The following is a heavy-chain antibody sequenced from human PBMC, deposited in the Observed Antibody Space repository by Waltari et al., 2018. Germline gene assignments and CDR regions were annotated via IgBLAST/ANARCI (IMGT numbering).Heavy chain of an antibody. CDR2: IYYSGIT. CDR3: ARDRWLLWFGESTYYFDY. V-gene: IGHV4-39*07. D-gene: IGHD3-10*01. Sequence: QLQLQESGPGLVKPSETMSLTCTVSGGSISSSRYYWGWIRQTPGEGLEWIGSIYYSGITYYNPSLKSRVTISVDTSKNQFSLKLSSVTAADTAVYYCARDRWLLWFGESTYYFDYWGQGTLVTVSS. J-gene: IGHJ4*02. CDR1: GGSISSSRYY.